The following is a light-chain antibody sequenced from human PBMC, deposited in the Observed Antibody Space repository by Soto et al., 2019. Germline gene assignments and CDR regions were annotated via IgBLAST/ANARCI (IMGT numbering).Light chain of an antibody. V-gene: IGKV3-20*01. CDR3: QQHGTSPIT. CDR1: QSVSSY. CDR2: DAS. Sequence: IVMTQSPATLSVSPGERATLSCRASQSVSSYLAWYQQKPGQAPRLLIYDASSRATGIPDRFSGSGSGTDFTLTISRLEPEDFAVYYCQQHGTSPITCGQGTRLEIK. J-gene: IGKJ5*01.